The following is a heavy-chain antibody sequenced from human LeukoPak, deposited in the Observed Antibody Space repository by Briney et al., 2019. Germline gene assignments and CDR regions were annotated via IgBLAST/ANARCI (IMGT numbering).Heavy chain of an antibody. CDR1: GASISSSNYY. D-gene: IGHD6-13*01. Sequence: ETLSLTCAVSGASISSSNYYWGWVRQSPGKGLEWVSYISSSSSTIYYADSVKGRFTISRDNAKNSLYLQMNSLRAEDTAVYYCARTAIAAAGTTPNWFDPWGQGTLVTASS. CDR2: ISSSSSTI. J-gene: IGHJ5*02. V-gene: IGHV3-48*01. CDR3: ARTAIAAAGTTPNWFDP.